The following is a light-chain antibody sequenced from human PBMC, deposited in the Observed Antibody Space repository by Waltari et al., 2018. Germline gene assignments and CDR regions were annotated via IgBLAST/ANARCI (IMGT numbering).Light chain of an antibody. Sequence: DIQMTHSPSPLSASVGERVTITCRASQAISNYLNWYQQKPGKIPDLLIFGSSTLLPGVPSRVSGSGSGREYTLTISSLQPEDFATYYCQESYDAQFTFGPGTRVEIK. J-gene: IGKJ3*01. CDR1: QAISNY. CDR3: QESYDAQFT. CDR2: GSS. V-gene: IGKV1-39*01.